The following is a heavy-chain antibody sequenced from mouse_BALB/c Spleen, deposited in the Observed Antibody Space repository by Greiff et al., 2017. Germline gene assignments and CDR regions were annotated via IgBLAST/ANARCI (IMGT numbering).Heavy chain of an antibody. V-gene: IGHV1-5*01. J-gene: IGHJ4*01. D-gene: IGHD1-1*01. CDR1: GYSFTSYW. CDR3: TKVADYAMDY. Sequence: EVQLQQSGTVLARPGASVKMSCKASGYSFTSYWMHWVKQRPGQGLEWIGAIYPGNSDTSYNQKFKGKAKLTAVTSASTAYMELSSLTNEDSAVYYCTKVADYAMDYWGQGTSVTVSS. CDR2: IYPGNSDT.